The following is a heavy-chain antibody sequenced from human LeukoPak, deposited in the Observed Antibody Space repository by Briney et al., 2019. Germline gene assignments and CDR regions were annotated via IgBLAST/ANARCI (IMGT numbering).Heavy chain of an antibody. CDR1: GYTLSSYD. V-gene: IGHV1-8*01. CDR3: TRMRGYTYGYWYLDL. D-gene: IGHD5-18*01. J-gene: IGHJ2*01. CDR2: MNPSSGNT. Sequence: ASVKVSCKAAGYTLSSYDINWVRQAPGQGLEYMGWMNPSSGNTGYTQKFQGRITMTRDTSIGTAYMELSSLKSEDTALYYCTRMRGYTYGYWYLDLWGRGTPVTVSS.